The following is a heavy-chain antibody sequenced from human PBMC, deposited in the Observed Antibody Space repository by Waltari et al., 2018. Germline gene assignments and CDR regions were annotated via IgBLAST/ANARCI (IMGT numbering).Heavy chain of an antibody. CDR1: GFTFTKHG. Sequence: QVQLVESGGGVVQPGGSLRLSCEVSGFTFTKHGMHWVRQAPGKGLEWVAAIKHDGRSNYYRDSVRGRFTISRDDSKKTLYLQMNSLGPEDTAVYYCTKWNDWNDLDYWGQGTLVTVAS. CDR3: TKWNDWNDLDY. J-gene: IGHJ4*02. CDR2: IKHDGRSN. D-gene: IGHD1-1*01. V-gene: IGHV3-30*18.